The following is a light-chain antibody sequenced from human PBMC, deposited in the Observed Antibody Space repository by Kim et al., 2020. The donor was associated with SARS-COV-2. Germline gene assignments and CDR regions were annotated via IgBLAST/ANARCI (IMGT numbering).Light chain of an antibody. CDR3: SSYTSSRTLG. CDR1: SGDVGGYNY. V-gene: IGLV2-14*03. J-gene: IGLJ2*01. CDR2: DVT. Sequence: QSALTQPASMSGSPGQSITISCTGTSGDVGGYNYVSWYQQHPGKAPKLMIYDVTNRPSGVSNRFSGSKSGNTASLTISGLQAEDEADYYCSSYTSSRTLGFGGGNQVTVL.